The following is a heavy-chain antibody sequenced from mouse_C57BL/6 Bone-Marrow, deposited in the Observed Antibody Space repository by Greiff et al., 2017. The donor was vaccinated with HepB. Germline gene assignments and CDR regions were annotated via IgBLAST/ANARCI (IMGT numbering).Heavy chain of an antibody. J-gene: IGHJ4*01. CDR1: GYTFTSYW. Sequence: QVQLQQPGAELVKPGASVKLSCKASGYTFTSYWMQWVKQRPGQGLEWIGEIDPSDSYTNYNQKFKGKATLTVDTSSSTAYMQLSSLTSEDSAVYYCASTWGPSAMDDWGQGTSVTVSS. CDR2: IDPSDSYT. V-gene: IGHV1-50*01. CDR3: ASTWGPSAMDD.